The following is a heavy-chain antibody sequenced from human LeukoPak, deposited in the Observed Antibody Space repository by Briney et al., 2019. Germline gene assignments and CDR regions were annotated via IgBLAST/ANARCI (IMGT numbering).Heavy chain of an antibody. CDR3: ARAPSEIGGYYPEYFRH. V-gene: IGHV3-74*01. J-gene: IGHJ1*01. Sequence: GGSLRLSCAASGFTFSSYWMHWVRQAPGKGLVWVSRIESDGSTNYADSVKGRFTISRDNAKNTLSLQMNSLRAEDTGVYYCARAPSEIGGYYPEYFRHWGQGTLVT. CDR1: GFTFSSYW. D-gene: IGHD3-22*01. CDR2: IESDGST.